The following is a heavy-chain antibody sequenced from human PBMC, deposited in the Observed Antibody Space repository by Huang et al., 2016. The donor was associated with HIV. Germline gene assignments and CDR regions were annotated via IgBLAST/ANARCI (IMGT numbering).Heavy chain of an antibody. Sequence: QVQLVESGGGVVQPGRSLRLSCAGSGFTFSSYSLYWVGQAPGKGLEWGAIMSSDGNNKYLAGSVNGRFTISRDNSKKTLYLQMNSLRSEDTAVYYCARSVDTSGYHDAFDMWGQGTMVTVS. CDR1: GFTFSSYS. V-gene: IGHV3-30-3*01. CDR3: ARSVDTSGYHDAFDM. J-gene: IGHJ3*02. CDR2: MSSDGNNK. D-gene: IGHD3-22*01.